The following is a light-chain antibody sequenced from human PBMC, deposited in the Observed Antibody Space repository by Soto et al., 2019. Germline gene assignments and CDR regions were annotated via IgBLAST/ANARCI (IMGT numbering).Light chain of an antibody. V-gene: IGKV3-20*01. J-gene: IGKJ1*01. CDR2: GAS. Sequence: EIVLTQAPGTLSQSPGERATLSCRASQSVSNNYLAWYQQKPGQAPRLLIYGASNRATGIPDRFSGSGSGTDFTLTISRLEPEDFAVYYCQQYGSSGTFGQGTKA. CDR1: QSVSNNY. CDR3: QQYGSSGT.